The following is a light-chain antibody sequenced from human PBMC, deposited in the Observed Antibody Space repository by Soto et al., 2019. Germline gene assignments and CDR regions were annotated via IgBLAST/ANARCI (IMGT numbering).Light chain of an antibody. CDR2: DAS. J-gene: IGKJ4*01. V-gene: IGKV3-11*01. Sequence: VMTQSPGTLSVSPGERATLSCRASQSVSSYLAWYQQKPGQAPRLLIYDASNRATGIPARFSGSGSGTDFTLTISSLEPEDFAVYYCQQRSNWRLTFGGGTKVDIK. CDR3: QQRSNWRLT. CDR1: QSVSSY.